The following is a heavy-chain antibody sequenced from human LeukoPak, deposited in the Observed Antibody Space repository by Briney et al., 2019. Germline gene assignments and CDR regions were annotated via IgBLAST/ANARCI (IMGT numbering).Heavy chain of an antibody. CDR3: ARQDFGSGILPGY. J-gene: IGHJ4*02. D-gene: IGHD3-10*01. V-gene: IGHV4-59*08. CDR2: IYYSGST. Sequence: SETLSLTCTVSGGSISSYYWSWIRQPPGKGLEWIGYIYYSGSTNYNPSLKSRVTISVDTSKNQFSLKLSSVTAADTAVYYCARQDFGSGILPGYWGQGTLVTVSS. CDR1: GGSISSYY.